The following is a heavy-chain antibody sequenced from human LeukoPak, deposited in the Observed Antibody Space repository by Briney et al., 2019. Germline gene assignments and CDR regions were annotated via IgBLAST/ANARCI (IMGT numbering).Heavy chain of an antibody. CDR1: GFAVSSSY. Sequence: GGSLRLSCAASGFAVSSSYMSWVRQASGKGLEWVSVIYAGGSIHYADSVKGRFTISRDNSQNTLDLQLNSLRVDDTAIFYCARGESIAAAGAFDLWGQGTLVTVSS. V-gene: IGHV3-53*01. J-gene: IGHJ4*02. CDR3: ARGESIAAAGAFDL. CDR2: IYAGGSI. D-gene: IGHD6-13*01.